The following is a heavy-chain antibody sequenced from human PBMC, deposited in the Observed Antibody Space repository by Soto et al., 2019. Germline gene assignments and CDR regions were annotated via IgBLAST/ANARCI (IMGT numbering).Heavy chain of an antibody. J-gene: IGHJ4*02. D-gene: IGHD2-15*01. CDR3: ARGLYCSGGSCFLDY. CDR2: INHSGST. CDR1: GGSFSGYY. Sequence: QVQLQQWGAGLLKPSETLSLTCAVYGGSFSGYYWSWIRQPPGKGLEWIGEINHSGSTNYNPSLKSRVTISVDTSKNQFSLKLSSVTAADTAVYYCARGLYCSGGSCFLDYWGQGTLVTVSS. V-gene: IGHV4-34*01.